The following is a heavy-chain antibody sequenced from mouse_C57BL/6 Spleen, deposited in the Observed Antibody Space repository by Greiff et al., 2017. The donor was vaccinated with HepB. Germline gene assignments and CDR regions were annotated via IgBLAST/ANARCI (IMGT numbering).Heavy chain of an antibody. D-gene: IGHD2-4*01. J-gene: IGHJ3*01. CDR1: GFSLTSYG. Sequence: QVQLKESGPGLVQPSQSLSITCTVSGFSLTSYGVHWVRQSPGKGLEWLGVIWSGGSTDYNAAFISRLSISKDNSKSQVFFKMNSLQADDTAIYYCARNDIYYDYGPFADWGQGTLVTVSA. CDR3: ARNDIYYDYGPFAD. CDR2: IWSGGST. V-gene: IGHV2-2*01.